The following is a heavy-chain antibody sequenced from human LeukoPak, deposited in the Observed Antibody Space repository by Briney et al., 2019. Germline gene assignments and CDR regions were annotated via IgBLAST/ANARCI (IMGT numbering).Heavy chain of an antibody. CDR1: GYTFTGYY. D-gene: IGHD4-17*01. CDR3: ANIPTVTTNVGFDY. J-gene: IGHJ4*02. CDR2: INPNIGGT. V-gene: IGHV1-2*06. Sequence: GASVKVSCKASGYTFTGYYMHWVRHAPGQGLEWMGRINPNIGGTNYAQKFQGRVTMTRDTSISTAYMELSRLRCDGTAVYYCANIPTVTTNVGFDYWGQGTLVTVSS.